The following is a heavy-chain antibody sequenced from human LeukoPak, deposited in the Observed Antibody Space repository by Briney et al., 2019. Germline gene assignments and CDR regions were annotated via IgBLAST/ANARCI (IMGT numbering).Heavy chain of an antibody. J-gene: IGHJ6*02. CDR3: ARGGVCSSTSCYPDFYYYYGMDV. CDR2: ISAYNGNT. Sequence: ASVKVSCKASGYTFTSYGISWVRQAPGQGLEWMGWISAYNGNTNYAQKLQGRVTMTTDTSTSTAYMELRSLRSDDTAVYYCARGGVCSSTSCYPDFYYYYGMDVWGQETTVTVSS. V-gene: IGHV1-18*01. D-gene: IGHD2-2*01. CDR1: GYTFTSYG.